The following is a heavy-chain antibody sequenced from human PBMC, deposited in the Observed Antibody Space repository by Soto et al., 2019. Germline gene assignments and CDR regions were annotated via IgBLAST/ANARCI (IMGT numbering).Heavy chain of an antibody. V-gene: IGHV1-69*13. D-gene: IGHD6-19*01. CDR1: GGTFSSYA. CDR2: IIPIFGTA. CDR3: ARARVPWLTLYYFDY. Sequence: VASVKVSCKASGGTFSSYAISWVRQAPGQGLEWMGGIIPIFGTANYAQKFQGRVTITADESTSTAYMELSSLRSEDTAVYYCARARVPWLTLYYFDYWGQGTLVTVSS. J-gene: IGHJ4*02.